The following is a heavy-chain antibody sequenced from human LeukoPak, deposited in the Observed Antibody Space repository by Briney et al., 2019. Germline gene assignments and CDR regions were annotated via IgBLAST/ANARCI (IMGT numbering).Heavy chain of an antibody. J-gene: IGHJ6*03. CDR2: IWYYGSNK. V-gene: IGHV3-33*06. CDR3: AKDHETISAHLSKYYYYMDV. CDR1: GFTFSGSA. Sequence: GGSLRLSCAASGFTFSGSAMHWVRQAPGKGLEWVAVIWYYGSNKYYADSVKGRFTISRDNSKNTLYLQMNSMRAEDTAVYYCAKDHETISAHLSKYYYYMDVWGKGTTVTVSS. D-gene: IGHD3-3*01.